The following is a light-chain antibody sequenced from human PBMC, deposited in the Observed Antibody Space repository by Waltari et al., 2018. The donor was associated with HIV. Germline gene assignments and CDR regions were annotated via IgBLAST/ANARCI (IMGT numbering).Light chain of an antibody. CDR3: QSYDSSLRV. V-gene: IGLV1-40*01. CDR1: SSNLGAGSD. CDR2: DNI. Sequence: QSVLTQPPSVSGAPGQRVTISCPGSSSNLGAGSDVHWYQQLPGTAPKLPIYDNINRPSGVPDRFSGSKSGTSASLAITGLQAEDEADYYCQSYDSSLRVFGGGTKLTVL. J-gene: IGLJ3*02.